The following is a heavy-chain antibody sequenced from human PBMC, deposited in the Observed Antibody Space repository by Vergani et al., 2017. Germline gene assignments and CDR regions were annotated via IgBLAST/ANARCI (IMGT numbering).Heavy chain of an antibody. J-gene: IGHJ4*02. CDR3: ARVGDYYGSGKYYFDY. V-gene: IGHV3-21*01. CDR1: GFTFSSYS. CDR2: ISSSSSYI. Sequence: EVQLVESGGGLVQPGGSLRLSCAASGFTFSSYSMNWVRQAPGKGLERVSSISSSSSYIYYADSVKGRFTISRDNAKNSLYLQMNSLRAEDTAVYYCARVGDYYGSGKYYFDYWGQGTLVTVSS. D-gene: IGHD3-10*01.